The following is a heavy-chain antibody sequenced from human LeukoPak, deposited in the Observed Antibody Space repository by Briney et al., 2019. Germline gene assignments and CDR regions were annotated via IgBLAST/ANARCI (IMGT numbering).Heavy chain of an antibody. CDR3: ARVRSKRGYYDSSGYCFDY. J-gene: IGHJ4*02. CDR2: IYTSGGT. Sequence: PSETLSLTCTVSGGSISSYYWSWIRQPPGKGLEWIGYIYTSGGTNYNPSLKSRVTISVDTSKNQFSLKLSSVTAADTAVYYCARVRSKRGYYDSSGYCFDYWGQGTLVTVSS. V-gene: IGHV4-4*09. D-gene: IGHD3-22*01. CDR1: GGSISSYY.